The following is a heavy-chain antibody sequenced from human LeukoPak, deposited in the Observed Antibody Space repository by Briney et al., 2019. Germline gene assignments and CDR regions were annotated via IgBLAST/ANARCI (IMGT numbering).Heavy chain of an antibody. CDR1: GYTLTELS. D-gene: IGHD5-18*01. Sequence: ASVKVSCKVSGYTLTELSMHWVRQAPGKGLEWMGGFDPEDGETIYAQKFQGRVTITADKSTSTAYMELSSLRSEDTAVYYCASPDTAMLLTYWGQGTLVTVSS. V-gene: IGHV1-24*01. CDR3: ASPDTAMLLTY. J-gene: IGHJ4*02. CDR2: FDPEDGET.